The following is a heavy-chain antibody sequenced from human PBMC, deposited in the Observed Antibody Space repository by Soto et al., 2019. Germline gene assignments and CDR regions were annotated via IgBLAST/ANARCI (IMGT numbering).Heavy chain of an antibody. CDR1: GFTFSSYS. V-gene: IGHV3-21*01. Sequence: GGSLRLSCAASGFTFSSYSMNWVRQAPGKGLEWVSSISSSSSYIYYADSVKGRFTISRENAKNSLYLQMNSLRAEDTAVYYCARAIAAAGPAPYYYYGMDVWGQGTTVTVSS. D-gene: IGHD6-13*01. CDR3: ARAIAAAGPAPYYYYGMDV. J-gene: IGHJ6*02. CDR2: ISSSSSYI.